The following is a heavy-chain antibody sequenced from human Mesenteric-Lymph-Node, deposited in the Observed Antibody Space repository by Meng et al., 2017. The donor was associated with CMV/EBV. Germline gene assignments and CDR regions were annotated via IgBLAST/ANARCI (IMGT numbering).Heavy chain of an antibody. V-gene: IGHV3-23*01. CDR2: ISGSGGST. CDR3: SRSTSLGSYFVG. Sequence: SCGASGFIFSTYAMNWVRQAPGKGLEWVSAISGSGGSTYYADSVKGRFTISKDNAKNTLFLQMNSLRAEDTAVYYCSRSTSLGSYFVGWGQGTLVTVSS. J-gene: IGHJ4*02. CDR1: GFIFSTYA. D-gene: IGHD3-10*01.